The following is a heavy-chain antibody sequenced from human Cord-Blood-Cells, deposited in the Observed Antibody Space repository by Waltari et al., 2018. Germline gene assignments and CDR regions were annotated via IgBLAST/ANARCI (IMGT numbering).Heavy chain of an antibody. V-gene: IGHV4-39*01. Sequence: QLQLQESGPGLVKPSETLSLTCTVSVGSISSSSYYWGWIRQPPGKGLEWIGSIYYSGSTYYNPSLKSRVTISVDTSKNQFSLKLSSVTAADTAVYYCARHNGESGYDDYWGQGTLVTVSS. CDR3: ARHNGESGYDDY. CDR2: IYYSGST. CDR1: VGSISSSSYY. J-gene: IGHJ4*02. D-gene: IGHD5-12*01.